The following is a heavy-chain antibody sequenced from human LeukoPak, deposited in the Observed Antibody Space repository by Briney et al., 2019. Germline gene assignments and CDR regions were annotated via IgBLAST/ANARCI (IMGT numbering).Heavy chain of an antibody. CDR2: IRYDGSNK. Sequence: GGSLRLSCAASGFTFSSYGMHWVRQAPGKGLEWVAFIRYDGSNKYYADSVKGRFTISRDNSKNTLYLQMNSLRAEDTAVYYCAKDSVPSSGGPNWFDPWGQGTLVTVSS. D-gene: IGHD2-15*01. CDR1: GFTFSSYG. J-gene: IGHJ5*02. V-gene: IGHV3-30*02. CDR3: AKDSVPSSGGPNWFDP.